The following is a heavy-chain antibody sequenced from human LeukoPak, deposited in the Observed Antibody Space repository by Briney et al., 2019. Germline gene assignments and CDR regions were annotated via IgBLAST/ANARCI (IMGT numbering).Heavy chain of an antibody. CDR1: GGTFSRYT. CDR2: IIPILGIA. V-gene: IGHV1-69*02. J-gene: IGHJ5*02. D-gene: IGHD2-2*03. CDR3: ARAARPGYCSSTSCYLPFDP. Sequence: SVKVSCKASGGTFSRYTISWVRQAPGQGLEWMGRIIPILGIANYAQKFQGRVTITADKSTSTAYMELSSLRSEDTAVYYCARAARPGYCSSTSCYLPFDPWGQGTLVTVSS.